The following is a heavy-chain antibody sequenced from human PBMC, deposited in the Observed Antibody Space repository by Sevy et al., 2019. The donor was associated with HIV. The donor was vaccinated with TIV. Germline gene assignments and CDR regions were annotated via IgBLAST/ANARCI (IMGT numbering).Heavy chain of an antibody. D-gene: IGHD1-26*01. J-gene: IGHJ4*02. CDR1: GGSITSLY. CDR2: IYYNGHI. CDR3: AGENAWGRGYS. V-gene: IGHV4-59*08. Sequence: SENLSLTCTVSGGSITSLYWNWIRQPPGKGLEWLANIYYNGHINYNPSLKSRVTLSLDTSKNQYSLRLSSVTAADKAMYYCAGENAWGRGYSWGQGTLVTVSS.